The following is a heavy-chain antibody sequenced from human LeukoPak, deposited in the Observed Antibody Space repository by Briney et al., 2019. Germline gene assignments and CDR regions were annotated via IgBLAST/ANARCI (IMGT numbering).Heavy chain of an antibody. CDR3: ARGSAWRTSPVRGPLDY. CDR2: IRFSGSS. D-gene: IGHD3-10*01. J-gene: IGHJ4*02. V-gene: IGHV4-59*12. CDR1: GGSISSYY. Sequence: PSETLSLTCTVSGGSISSYYWSWIRQPPGKGLEWIGNIRFSGSSNYNPSLKSQVTISLDTSKNQFSLSLSSVTAADTAVYYCARGSAWRTSPVRGPLDYWGQGTLVAVSS.